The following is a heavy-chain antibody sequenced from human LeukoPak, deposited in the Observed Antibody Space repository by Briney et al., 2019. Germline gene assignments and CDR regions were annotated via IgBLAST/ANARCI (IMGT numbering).Heavy chain of an antibody. J-gene: IGHJ4*02. V-gene: IGHV3-23*01. CDR2: ISGSGGST. Sequence: GGSLRLSCAASGFTFSSYGMHWVRQAPGKGLEWVSAISGSGGSTYYADSVKGRFTVSRDNSKNTLYLQMNSLTAEDTAVYYCVREATGYSFADYWGQGTLVSVSS. D-gene: IGHD1-26*01. CDR1: GFTFSSYG. CDR3: VREATGYSFADY.